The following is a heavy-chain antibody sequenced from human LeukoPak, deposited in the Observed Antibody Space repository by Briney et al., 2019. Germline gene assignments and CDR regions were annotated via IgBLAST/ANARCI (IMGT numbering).Heavy chain of an antibody. J-gene: IGHJ6*02. D-gene: IGHD1-26*01. V-gene: IGHV3-7*01. CDR1: GFTFSSYW. CDR2: IKQDGSEK. Sequence: GGSLRLSCAASGFTFSSYWMSWVRQAPGKGLEWVANIKQDGSEKYYVDSVKGRFTISRDNAKNSLYLQMNSLRAEDTAVYYWARGGSYYYYYGMDVWGQATTVTVSS. CDR3: ARGGSYYYYYGMDV.